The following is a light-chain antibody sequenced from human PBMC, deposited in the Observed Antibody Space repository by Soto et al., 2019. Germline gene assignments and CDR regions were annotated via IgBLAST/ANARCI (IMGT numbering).Light chain of an antibody. CDR2: EVT. Sequence: QSVQTQPASVSGSPGQSITISCTGTSSDIGAYNYVSWYQQHPGKAPKLMIYEVTNRPSGISNRFSGSRSGNTASLSISGLQAEDEADYYCSSFSSAIAFVFGTGTKLTVL. CDR1: SSDIGAYNY. J-gene: IGLJ1*01. V-gene: IGLV2-14*01. CDR3: SSFSSAIAFV.